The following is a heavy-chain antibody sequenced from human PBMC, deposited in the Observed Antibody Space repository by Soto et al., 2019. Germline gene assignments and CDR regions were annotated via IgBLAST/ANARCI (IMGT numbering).Heavy chain of an antibody. CDR3: AKDMQAYYDFWRGSQNYGMDV. D-gene: IGHD3-3*01. J-gene: IGHJ6*02. V-gene: IGHV3-23*01. Sequence: EVQLLESGGGLVQPGGSLRLSCAASGFTFSSYAMSWVRQAPGKGLEWVSAISGSGGSTYYADPVKGRFTISKDNSKNALNLQMSSLRAEDTAVYYCAKDMQAYYDFWRGSQNYGMDVWGQGTTVTVSS. CDR2: ISGSGGST. CDR1: GFTFSSYA.